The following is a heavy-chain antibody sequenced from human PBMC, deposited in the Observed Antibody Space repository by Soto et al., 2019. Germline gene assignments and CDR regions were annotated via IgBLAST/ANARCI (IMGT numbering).Heavy chain of an antibody. V-gene: IGHV3-23*01. D-gene: IGHD2-15*01. CDR2: ISGSGGST. CDR1: GFTFSSYA. Sequence: PGGSLRLSCAASGFTFSSYAMSWVRQAPGKGLEWVSAISGSGGSTYYADSVKGRFTISRDNSKNTLYLQMNSLRAEDTAVYYCAKTAEVVAATHAGMDVWGQGTTVTVSS. CDR3: AKTAEVVAATHAGMDV. J-gene: IGHJ6*02.